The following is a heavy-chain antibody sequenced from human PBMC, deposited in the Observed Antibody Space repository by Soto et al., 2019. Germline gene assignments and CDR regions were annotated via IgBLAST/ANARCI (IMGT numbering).Heavy chain of an antibody. CDR3: ARTRGSSSWDLDY. V-gene: IGHV4-59*01. CDR1: GGSINSYC. D-gene: IGHD6-13*01. J-gene: IGHJ4*02. CDR2: IYYSGRT. Sequence: SETLSLTCTVSGGSINSYCWSWIRQPPGKGLEWIGYIYYSGRTNYNPSLKSRVTISLDTSKNQFSLKLSSVTAADTAVYYCARTRGSSSWDLDYWGQGTLVTVSS.